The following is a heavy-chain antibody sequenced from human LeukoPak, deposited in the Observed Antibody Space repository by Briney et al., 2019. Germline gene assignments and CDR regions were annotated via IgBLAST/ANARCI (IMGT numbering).Heavy chain of an antibody. J-gene: IGHJ3*02. CDR2: ISSSGSTI. CDR1: GFTFSDYY. Sequence: GGSLRLSCAVSGFTFSDYYMSWIRQAPGKGLEWVAYISSSGSTIYYADSVKGRFTISRDNAKNSLYLQMNSLRAEDTAVYYCARPPLYDAFDIWGQGTMVTVSS. V-gene: IGHV3-11*01. CDR3: ARPPLYDAFDI.